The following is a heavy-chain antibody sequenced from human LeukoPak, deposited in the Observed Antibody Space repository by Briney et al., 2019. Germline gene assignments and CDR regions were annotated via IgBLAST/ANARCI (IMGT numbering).Heavy chain of an antibody. CDR2: FDPEDGET. D-gene: IGHD6-6*01. J-gene: IGHJ4*02. CDR1: GYTLTELS. CDR3: ARDLTYSSSSGDDY. Sequence: ASVKVSCKVSGYTLTELSMHWVRQAPGKGLEWMGGFDPEDGETIYAQKFQGRVTITADKSTSTAYMELSSLRSDDTAVYYCARDLTYSSSSGDDYWGQGTLVTVSS. V-gene: IGHV1-24*01.